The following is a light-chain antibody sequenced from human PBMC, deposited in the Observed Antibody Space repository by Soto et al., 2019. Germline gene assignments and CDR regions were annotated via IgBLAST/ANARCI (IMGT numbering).Light chain of an antibody. Sequence: DVQLTQSPVTLSAAVGDRVTITCRASQNIIRDLAWHQQKPVKGPRLLIYGASNLQSGVPSRFSGSGSWTEFTLTISGLQPDDFATYDCQHNYNYPRTFGGGTKIESK. CDR1: QNIIRD. V-gene: IGKV1-5*03. CDR2: GAS. J-gene: IGKJ4*01. CDR3: QHNYNYPRT.